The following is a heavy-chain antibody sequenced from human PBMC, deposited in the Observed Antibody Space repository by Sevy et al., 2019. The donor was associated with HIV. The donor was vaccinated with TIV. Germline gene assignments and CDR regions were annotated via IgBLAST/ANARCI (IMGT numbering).Heavy chain of an antibody. J-gene: IGHJ4*02. Sequence: GGSLRLSCAASVFTFSSYAMHWVRQAPGKGLEWVAVISYDGSNKYYADSVKGRFTISRDNSKNTLYLQMNSLRAEDTAVYYCARGPLWFGEFWGQGTLVTVSS. D-gene: IGHD3-10*01. CDR1: VFTFSSYA. V-gene: IGHV3-30-3*01. CDR2: ISYDGSNK. CDR3: ARGPLWFGEF.